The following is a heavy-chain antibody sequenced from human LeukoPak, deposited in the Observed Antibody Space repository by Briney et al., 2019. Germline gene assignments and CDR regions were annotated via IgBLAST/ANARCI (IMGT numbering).Heavy chain of an antibody. V-gene: IGHV1-2*02. J-gene: IGHJ4*02. CDR3: ARDRYDFWSGYYFDY. Sequence: ASVKVSCKASGYTFTGYYMHWVRQAPGQGLEWMGWINPNSGGTNYAQKFQGRVTMTRDTSISTAYMEMSRLRSDDTAVYYCARDRYDFWSGYYFDYWRQGTLVTVSS. CDR2: INPNSGGT. CDR1: GYTFTGYY. D-gene: IGHD3-3*01.